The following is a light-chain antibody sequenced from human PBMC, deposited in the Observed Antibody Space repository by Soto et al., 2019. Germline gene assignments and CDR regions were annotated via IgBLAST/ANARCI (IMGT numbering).Light chain of an antibody. CDR3: SSYTTISTYV. CDR1: SRDVGGYNY. Sequence: QSVLTQPASVSGSPGQSITISCTGTSRDVGGYNYVSWYQQHPGKAPKLMIYDVRNRPSGVSNRFSGSKSVNTASLTISWLQAEDEADYYCSSYTTISTYVFGTGTKLTVL. V-gene: IGLV2-14*01. J-gene: IGLJ1*01. CDR2: DVR.